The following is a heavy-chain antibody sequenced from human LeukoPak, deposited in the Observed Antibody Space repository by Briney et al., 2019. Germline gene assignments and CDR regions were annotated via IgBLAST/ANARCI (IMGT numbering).Heavy chain of an antibody. Sequence: GGSLRLSXAASGFTFSDYYMSWIRQAPGKGLEWVSYISSSGSTIYYADSVNGRFTISRDNAKNLLHLQMNSLRAEDTAVYYCARDPGYYDSIYWGQGTLVTVSS. CDR1: GFTFSDYY. CDR3: ARDPGYYDSIY. CDR2: ISSSGSTI. J-gene: IGHJ4*02. D-gene: IGHD3-22*01. V-gene: IGHV3-11*04.